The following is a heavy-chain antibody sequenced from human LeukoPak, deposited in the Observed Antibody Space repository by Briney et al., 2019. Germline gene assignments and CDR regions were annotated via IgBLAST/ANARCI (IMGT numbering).Heavy chain of an antibody. CDR2: INPNDTDT. Sequence: ASVKVSCKASGYTFTGYYMGWVRQAPGQGPEWMGRINPNDTDTNYRQNFQGRVTITTDTSISTAYMELSRLRSADTAVYYCARIYDSRGTMIDHWGQGTLVTVSS. D-gene: IGHD3-22*01. V-gene: IGHV1-2*06. CDR1: GYTFTGYY. CDR3: ARIYDSRGTMIDH. J-gene: IGHJ4*02.